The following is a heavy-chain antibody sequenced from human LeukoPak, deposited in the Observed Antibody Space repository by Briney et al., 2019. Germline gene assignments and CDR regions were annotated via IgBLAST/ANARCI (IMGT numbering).Heavy chain of an antibody. CDR1: GFMFSSYE. V-gene: IGHV3-48*03. CDR2: ISDSGSTI. Sequence: GGSLRLSCAASGFMFSSYEMNWVRQAPGKGLEWVSYISDSGSTIQYADPVKGRFTISRDNAKNSLYLQMNSLRAEDTAVYYCARVSGFDYWGQGTLVTVSS. CDR3: ARVSGFDY. D-gene: IGHD6-25*01. J-gene: IGHJ4*02.